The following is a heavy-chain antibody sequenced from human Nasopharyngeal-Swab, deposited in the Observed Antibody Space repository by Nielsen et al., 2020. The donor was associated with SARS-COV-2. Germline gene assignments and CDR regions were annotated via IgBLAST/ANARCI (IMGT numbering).Heavy chain of an antibody. CDR2: IAYSEGA. Sequence: SETLSLTCTVSSGSIGHYYWHWIRQSPGKGLEWIGYIAYSEGAKYNPSLKSRVTISVDTSKNQFSLKVISVTAADTAVYYCARISSGWSSYYSDSWGQGTLVTVSS. CDR1: SGSIGHYY. V-gene: IGHV4-59*01. D-gene: IGHD6-19*01. CDR3: ARISSGWSSYYSDS. J-gene: IGHJ4*02.